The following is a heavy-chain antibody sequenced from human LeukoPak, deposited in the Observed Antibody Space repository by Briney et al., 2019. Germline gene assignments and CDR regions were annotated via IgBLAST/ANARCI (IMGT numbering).Heavy chain of an antibody. CDR3: ARQRRYYDSSGYYPPDY. Sequence: SETLSLTCTVSGGSISSSSYYWGWVRQPPGEGLEWIGSIYYSGSTYYNPSLKSRVTISVDTSKNQFSLKLSSVTAADTAVYYCARQRRYYDSSGYYPPDYWGQGTLVTVSS. CDR1: GGSISSSSYY. CDR2: IYYSGST. D-gene: IGHD3-22*01. J-gene: IGHJ4*02. V-gene: IGHV4-39*01.